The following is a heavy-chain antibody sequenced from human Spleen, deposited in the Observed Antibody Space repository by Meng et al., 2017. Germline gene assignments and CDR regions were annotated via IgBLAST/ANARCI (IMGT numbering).Heavy chain of an antibody. CDR2: IYHSGTT. CDR3: ARVGGHDAEYFQH. J-gene: IGHJ1*01. D-gene: IGHD1-1*01. CDR1: GYSISSGFY. Sequence: GSLRLSCSVSGYSISSGFYWGWIRQPPGKGLEWIGSIYHSGTTYYNPSLKSRVTISVDTSKNQFSLNLSSVTAADTAVYYCARVGGHDAEYFQHWGQGTLVTVSS. V-gene: IGHV4-38-2*02.